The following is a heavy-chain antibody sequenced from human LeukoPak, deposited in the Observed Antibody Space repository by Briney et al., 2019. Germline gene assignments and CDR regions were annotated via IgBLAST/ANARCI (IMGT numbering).Heavy chain of an antibody. J-gene: IGHJ3*02. CDR1: GGTISSYY. V-gene: IGHV4-59*01. D-gene: IGHD1-26*01. Sequence: SEILTLTCTVSGGTISSYYWSWIRQPPGKGLEWIAYIDYSGSTNYNPSLKSRVTISVDASKNQFSLKLSSVTAADTAVYYCARGLRRDLLHAFDIWGQGTMVTVSS. CDR3: ARGLRRDLLHAFDI. CDR2: IDYSGST.